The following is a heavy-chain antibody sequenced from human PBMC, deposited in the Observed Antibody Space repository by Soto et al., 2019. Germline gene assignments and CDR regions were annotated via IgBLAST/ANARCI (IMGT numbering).Heavy chain of an antibody. Sequence: PSETLSLTCAVSGYSISSGYYWGWIRQPPGKGLEWIGSIYHSGSTYYNPSLKSRVTISVDTSKNQFSLKLSSVTAADTAVYYCARAGESTGYGMDVWGQGTTVTVSS. D-gene: IGHD3-10*01. CDR1: GYSISSGYY. V-gene: IGHV4-38-2*01. CDR3: ARAGESTGYGMDV. CDR2: IYHSGST. J-gene: IGHJ6*02.